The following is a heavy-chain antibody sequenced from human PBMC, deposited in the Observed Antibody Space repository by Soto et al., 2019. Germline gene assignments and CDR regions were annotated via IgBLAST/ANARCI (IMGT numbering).Heavy chain of an antibody. J-gene: IGHJ6*02. V-gene: IGHV3-23*01. CDR3: AKGPSVFGAVISFDYYYGMYV. CDR2: ISGSGAGT. Sequence: PVGSLRLSCTASGFTFSTSAMSWVRQAPGSGLECASGISGSGAGTYYSDSVKGRFTISRDNSKNTLYLQMSGLKAEDAAVYYCAKGPSVFGAVISFDYYYGMYVWGQGTPVTVSS. CDR1: GFTFSTSA. D-gene: IGHD3-3*01.